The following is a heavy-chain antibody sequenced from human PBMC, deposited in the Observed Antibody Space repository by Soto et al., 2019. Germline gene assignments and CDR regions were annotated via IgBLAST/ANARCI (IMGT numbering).Heavy chain of an antibody. CDR1: SDSISSYY. V-gene: IGHV4-59*08. CDR2: TDYSGNT. CDR3: ARAVGDPLYYLDY. J-gene: IGHJ4*02. Sequence: QVQLQESGPGLVRPSEALSLTCTASSDSISSYYWIWIRQSPGKGLERIGYTDYSGNTNYNPSLKSRVTISGDTSKNQFSLRLSSVTAADTAVYYCARAVGDPLYYLDYWGQGTLVTVSS. D-gene: IGHD6-19*01.